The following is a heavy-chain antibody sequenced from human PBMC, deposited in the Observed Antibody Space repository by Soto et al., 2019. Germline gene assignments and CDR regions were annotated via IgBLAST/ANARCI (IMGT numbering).Heavy chain of an antibody. CDR1: GFTFGDYA. Sequence: GGSLRLSCTASGFTFGDYAMSWVRQAPGKGLEWVGFIRSKAYGGTTEYAASVKGRFTISRDDSKSIAYLQMNGLKTEDTAVYYCTRVGSTGDLGGFDYWGQGTLVTVSS. CDR2: IRSKAYGGTT. D-gene: IGHD7-27*01. V-gene: IGHV3-49*04. J-gene: IGHJ4*02. CDR3: TRVGSTGDLGGFDY.